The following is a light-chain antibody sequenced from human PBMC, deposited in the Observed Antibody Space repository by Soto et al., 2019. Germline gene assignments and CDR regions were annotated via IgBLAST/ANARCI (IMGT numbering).Light chain of an antibody. V-gene: IGKV3-20*01. Sequence: EIVLTQSPGLLYLSPGERASLSCRASQSVSSNYLAWSQQKTGQAPRLLIYGASSRATGIPDRFSGSGSGTDFTLTVSRQEPEDFAWYYCQQDGSSPLTFGGGTRVQIK. CDR2: GAS. J-gene: IGKJ4*02. CDR3: QQDGSSPLT. CDR1: QSVSSNY.